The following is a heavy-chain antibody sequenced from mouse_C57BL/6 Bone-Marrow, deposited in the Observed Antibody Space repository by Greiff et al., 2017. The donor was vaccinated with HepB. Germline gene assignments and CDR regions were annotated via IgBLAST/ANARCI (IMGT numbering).Heavy chain of an antibody. D-gene: IGHD2-4*01. CDR3: ARKGLRRYWYFDV. CDR2: INPNNGGT. Sequence: EVQVVESGPELVKPGASVKIPCKASGYTFTDYNMDWVKQSHGKSLEWIGDINPNNGGTIYNQKFKGKATLTVDKSSSTAYMELRSLTSEDTAVYYCARKGLRRYWYFDVWGTGTTVTVSS. CDR1: GYTFTDYN. J-gene: IGHJ1*03. V-gene: IGHV1-18*01.